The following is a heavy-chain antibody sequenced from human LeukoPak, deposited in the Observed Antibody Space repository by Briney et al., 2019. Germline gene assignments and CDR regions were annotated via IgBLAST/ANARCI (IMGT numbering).Heavy chain of an antibody. CDR3: ARGLYYDFWSGPPEGRNSESYYYYYMDV. Sequence: GASVNVSCKVSGYTLTELSMHWVRQAPGKGLEWMGGFDPEDGETIYAQKFQGRVTMTEDTSTDTAYMELSSLRSEDTAVYYCARGLYYDFWSGPPEGRNSESYYYYYMDVWGKGTTVTISS. D-gene: IGHD3-3*01. CDR2: FDPEDGET. J-gene: IGHJ6*03. CDR1: GYTLTELS. V-gene: IGHV1-24*01.